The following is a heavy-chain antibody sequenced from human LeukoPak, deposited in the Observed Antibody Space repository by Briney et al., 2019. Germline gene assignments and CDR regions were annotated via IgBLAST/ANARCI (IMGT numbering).Heavy chain of an antibody. V-gene: IGHV4-59*12. J-gene: IGHJ5*02. Sequence: SETLSLTCTVSGGSISSYYWSWIRQPPGKGLEWIGYIYYSGSTNYIPSLKSRVTISVDTSKNQFSLKLSSVTAADTAVYYCARGRGEGRGISMVRGVRAPSYNWFDPWGHGTLVTVSS. D-gene: IGHD3-10*01. CDR3: ARGRGEGRGISMVRGVRAPSYNWFDP. CDR2: IYYSGST. CDR1: GGSISSYY.